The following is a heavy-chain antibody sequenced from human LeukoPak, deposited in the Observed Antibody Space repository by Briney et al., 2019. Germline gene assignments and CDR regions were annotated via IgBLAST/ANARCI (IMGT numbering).Heavy chain of an antibody. V-gene: IGHV3-23*01. CDR2: ISGSGTST. CDR3: TKRPVVVITTPYFDY. D-gene: IGHD3-22*01. J-gene: IGHJ4*02. Sequence: PGGSLRLSCAASGFTFSSYAMSWVRQAPGRGLEGVSSISGSGTSTYYADSVKGRFTISRDNSKNTLFLQMNSLRAEDTAVYYCTKRPVVVITTPYFDYWGQGTLVTVSS. CDR1: GFTFSSYA.